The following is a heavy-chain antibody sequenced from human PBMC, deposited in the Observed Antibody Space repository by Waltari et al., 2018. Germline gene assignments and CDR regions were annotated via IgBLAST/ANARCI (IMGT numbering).Heavy chain of an antibody. V-gene: IGHV1-2*02. CDR1: GYTFTGYY. Sequence: QVQLVQSGAEVKKPGASVKVSCKASGYTFTGYYMHWVRQAPGQGLEWMGWINPNSGGTNYAQKFQGRVTMTRDTSISTAYMELSRLRSDDTAVYYCARGDCSSTSCYYYYYYGMDVWGQGTTVTVSS. J-gene: IGHJ6*02. D-gene: IGHD2-2*01. CDR2: INPNSGGT. CDR3: ARGDCSSTSCYYYYYYGMDV.